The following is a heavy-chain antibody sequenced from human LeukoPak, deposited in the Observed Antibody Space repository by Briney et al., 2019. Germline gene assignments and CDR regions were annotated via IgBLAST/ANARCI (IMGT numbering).Heavy chain of an antibody. V-gene: IGHV4-38-2*02. Sequence: SETLSLTCTVSGYSISSGYYWGWIRQPPGKGLEWIGSIYHSGSTYYNPSLKSRVTISVDTSKNQFSLKLSSVTAADTAVYYCARVLNSNWNDEGHWFDPWGQGTLVTVSS. CDR1: GYSISSGYY. D-gene: IGHD1-1*01. CDR2: IYHSGST. J-gene: IGHJ5*02. CDR3: ARVLNSNWNDEGHWFDP.